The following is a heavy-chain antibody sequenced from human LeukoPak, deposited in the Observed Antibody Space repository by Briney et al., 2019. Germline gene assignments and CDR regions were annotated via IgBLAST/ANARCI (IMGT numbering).Heavy chain of an antibody. V-gene: IGHV4-4*07. CDR3: ARGSTIAAAGGVDY. D-gene: IGHD6-13*01. J-gene: IGHJ4*02. Sequence: SETLSLTCDVSGGPLSSFYWTWIRQPVGKGLEWIGRIYSSGSSNYNPSLKSRVTISVDTSKNQFSLKLSSVTAADTAVYYCARGSTIAAAGGVDYWGQGTLVTVSS. CDR2: IYSSGSS. CDR1: GGPLSSFY.